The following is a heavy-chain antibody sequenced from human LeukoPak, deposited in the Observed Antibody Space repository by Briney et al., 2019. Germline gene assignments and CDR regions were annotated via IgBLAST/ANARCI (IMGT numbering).Heavy chain of an antibody. Sequence: GESLKISCKGSGYSFTSYWIGGVRQMPGKGLEWMGIIYPGDSDTRYSPSFQGQVTISADKSISTAYLQWSSLKASDTAMYYCARKAYCSSPSCYNPEYYFDYWGQGTLVTVSS. J-gene: IGHJ4*02. CDR2: IYPGDSDT. D-gene: IGHD2-2*02. V-gene: IGHV5-51*03. CDR3: ARKAYCSSPSCYNPEYYFDY. CDR1: GYSFTSYW.